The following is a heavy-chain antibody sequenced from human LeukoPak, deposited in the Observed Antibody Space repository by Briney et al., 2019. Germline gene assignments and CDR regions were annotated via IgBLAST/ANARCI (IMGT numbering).Heavy chain of an antibody. CDR2: TYYRSKWNN. V-gene: IGHV6-1*01. CDR1: GDSVSSNSAA. Sequence: SQTLSLTCAISGDSVSSNSAAWSWIRQSPSRGLEWLGRTYYRSKWNNNYAISVKSRITIYPDTSKNQFSLQLNSVTPEDTGVYYCARARGYFDLWGRGTLVTVSS. D-gene: IGHD3-10*01. CDR3: ARARGYFDL. J-gene: IGHJ2*01.